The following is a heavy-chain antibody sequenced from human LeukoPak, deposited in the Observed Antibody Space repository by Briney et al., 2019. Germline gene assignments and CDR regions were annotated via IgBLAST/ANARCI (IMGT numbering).Heavy chain of an antibody. D-gene: IGHD2-15*01. CDR2: INHSGST. J-gene: IGHJ5*02. Sequence: SETLSLTCAVYGGSFSGYYWSWIRQPPGKGLEWIGEINHSGSTNYNPSLKSRVTISVDTSKNQFSLKLSSVTAADTAVYYCARAGVVVAATPTGWFHPWGQGTLVTVSS. CDR3: ARAGVVVAATPTGWFHP. CDR1: GGSFSGYY. V-gene: IGHV4-34*01.